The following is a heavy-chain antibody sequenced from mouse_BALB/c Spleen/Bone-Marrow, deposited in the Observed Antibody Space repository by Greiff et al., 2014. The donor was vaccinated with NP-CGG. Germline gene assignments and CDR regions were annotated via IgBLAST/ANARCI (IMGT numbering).Heavy chain of an antibody. CDR3: ARHITTVVADY. Sequence: DVKLVESGGGLVKPGGSLKLSCAASGFTFSSYAMSWVRQTPEKRLEWVATISSGGSYTYYPDSVEGRFTISRDNAKNTLYLQMSSLRSEDTAMYYCARHITTVVADYWGQGTTLTVSS. J-gene: IGHJ2*01. V-gene: IGHV5-9-3*01. CDR2: ISSGGSYT. CDR1: GFTFSSYA. D-gene: IGHD1-1*01.